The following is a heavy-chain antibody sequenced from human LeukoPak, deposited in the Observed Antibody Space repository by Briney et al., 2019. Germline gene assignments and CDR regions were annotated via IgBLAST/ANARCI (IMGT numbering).Heavy chain of an antibody. CDR2: ISGSGGST. V-gene: IGHV3-23*01. CDR3: AKDPMATIIGWFDP. D-gene: IGHD5-24*01. CDR1: GFTFSSYA. Sequence: PSGGSLRLSCAASGFTFSSYALSWVRQAPGKGLEWVSAISGSGGSTYYADSVKGRFTISRDNSKNTLYLQMNSLRAEDTAVYYCAKDPMATIIGWFDPWGQGTMVTVSS. J-gene: IGHJ5*02.